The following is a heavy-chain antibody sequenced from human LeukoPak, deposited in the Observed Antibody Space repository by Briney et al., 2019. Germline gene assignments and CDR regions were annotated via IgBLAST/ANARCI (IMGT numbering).Heavy chain of an antibody. CDR2: ISSSSSYI. V-gene: IGHV3-21*01. D-gene: IGHD2-15*01. CDR3: VRRGSFDL. CDR1: GFTFSSYS. J-gene: IGHJ4*02. Sequence: GGSLRLSCAASGFTFSSYSMNWVRQAPGKGLEWVASISSSSSYIYYAHSVKGRFTISRDNGKNSLYLQMNSLRAEDTAVYYCVRRGSFDLWGQGTLVTVSS.